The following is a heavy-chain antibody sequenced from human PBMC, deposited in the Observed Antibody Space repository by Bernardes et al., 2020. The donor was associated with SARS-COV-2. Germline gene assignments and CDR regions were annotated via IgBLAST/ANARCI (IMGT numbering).Heavy chain of an antibody. CDR2: ISAYNGNT. Sequence: ASVNVSCKASGYTFTSYGFSWVRQAPGQGLEWMGWISAYNGNTNYTQKLQGRATMTTDTSSSTAYVALRSLRSDDTAVYYCARVNWDDAEFDYWGQGTLVTLS. CDR1: GYTFTSYG. V-gene: IGHV1-18*01. CDR3: ARVNWDDAEFDY. J-gene: IGHJ4*02. D-gene: IGHD7-27*01.